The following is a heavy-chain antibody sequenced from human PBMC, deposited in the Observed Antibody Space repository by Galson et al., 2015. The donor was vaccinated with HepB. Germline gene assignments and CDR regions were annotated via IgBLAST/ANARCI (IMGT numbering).Heavy chain of an antibody. CDR2: ISSSSSYI. D-gene: IGHD3-16*01. V-gene: IGHV3-21*01. CDR1: GFTFSSYS. J-gene: IGHJ4*02. Sequence: SLRLSCAASGFTFSSYSMNWVRQAPGKGLEWVSSISSSSSYIYYADSVKGRFTISRDNAKNSLYLQMNSLRAEDTAVYYCAIIPRAHYDYIWGSSDYWGQGTLVTVSS. CDR3: AIIPRAHYDYIWGSSDY.